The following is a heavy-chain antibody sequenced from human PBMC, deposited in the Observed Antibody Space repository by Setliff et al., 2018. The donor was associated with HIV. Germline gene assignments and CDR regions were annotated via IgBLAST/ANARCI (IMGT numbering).Heavy chain of an antibody. CDR1: GYTFTSYG. J-gene: IGHJ4*02. CDR3: EREASGENYPDY. Sequence: VASVKVSCKASGYTFTSYGLSWVRQAPGQGLEWMGWINPYTGSPTYAQDFTGRCLFSLDSSVSTAYLEIRSLKAEDIAVYYGEREASGENYPDYWGQGTMVTVS. V-gene: IGHV7-4-1*02. D-gene: IGHD1-7*01. CDR2: INPYTGSP.